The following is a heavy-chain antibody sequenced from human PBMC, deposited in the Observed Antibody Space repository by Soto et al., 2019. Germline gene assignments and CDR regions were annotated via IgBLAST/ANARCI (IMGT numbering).Heavy chain of an antibody. V-gene: IGHV5-10-1*01. CDR1: GYIFTSYS. J-gene: IGHJ5*02. Sequence: LKISGKGCGYIFTSYSISWVRQMPGKGLEWMGRIDPSVSYIKHSPSFQGHVTISADKSISTAYLQWSSLKASDSAMYYCARRDSSGYGGWFDPWGQGTLVTGSS. D-gene: IGHD3-22*01. CDR3: ARRDSSGYGGWFDP. CDR2: IDPSVSYI.